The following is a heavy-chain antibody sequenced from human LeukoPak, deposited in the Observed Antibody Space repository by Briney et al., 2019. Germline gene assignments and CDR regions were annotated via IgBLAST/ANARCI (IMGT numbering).Heavy chain of an antibody. J-gene: IGHJ4*02. Sequence: SQTLSLTCTVSGGSISSGSSYWSWIRQPAGKGLEWIGRIYTSGSTNYNPSLKSRVTISVDTSKNQFSLKLSSVTAADTAVYYCARGGIPTTDYFDYWGQGTLVTVSS. CDR1: GGSISSGSSY. CDR3: ARGGIPTTDYFDY. D-gene: IGHD2/OR15-2a*01. V-gene: IGHV4-61*02. CDR2: IYTSGST.